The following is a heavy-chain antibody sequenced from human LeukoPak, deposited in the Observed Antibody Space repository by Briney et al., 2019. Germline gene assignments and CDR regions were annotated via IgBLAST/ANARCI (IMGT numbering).Heavy chain of an antibody. CDR3: ARRPTGDPKFDY. Sequence: SETLSLTCAVYGGSFSGYYWSWIRQPPGKGLEWIGEINHSGSTNYNPSLKSRVTISVDTSKNRFSLKLSTVTAADTAVYYCARRPTGDPKFDYWGQGTLVTVSS. D-gene: IGHD7-27*01. CDR2: INHSGST. CDR1: GGSFSGYY. J-gene: IGHJ4*02. V-gene: IGHV4-34*01.